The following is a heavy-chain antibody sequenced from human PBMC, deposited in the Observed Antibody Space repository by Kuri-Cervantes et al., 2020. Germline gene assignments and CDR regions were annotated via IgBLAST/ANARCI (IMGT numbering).Heavy chain of an antibody. CDR1: GYSISSGYY. Sequence: ESLKISCTVSGYSISSGYYWGWIRQPPGKGLEWIGTIYHSGNTYYNPSLKSRVTISVDTSKNQFSLKLSSVTAADTAVYYCARGRGVKYDFWSGYHDDAFDIWGQGTMVTVSS. CDR2: IYHSGNT. D-gene: IGHD3-3*01. CDR3: ARGRGVKYDFWSGYHDDAFDI. J-gene: IGHJ3*02. V-gene: IGHV4-38-2*02.